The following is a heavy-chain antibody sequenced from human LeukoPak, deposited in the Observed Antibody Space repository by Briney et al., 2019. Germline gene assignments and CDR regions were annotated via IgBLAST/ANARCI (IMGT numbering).Heavy chain of an antibody. J-gene: IGHJ3*02. D-gene: IGHD5-24*01. CDR2: INSDGINT. V-gene: IGHV3-74*01. CDR1: GFTFSNYW. CDR3: ARGKRWRTIEGHAFDI. Sequence: GGSLRLSCAASGFTFSNYWMHWVRQAPGKGLVWVSRINSDGINTSYADSVKGRFTISRDNSKNTLYLQMNSLRAEDTAVYYCARGKRWRTIEGHAFDIWGQGTMVTVSS.